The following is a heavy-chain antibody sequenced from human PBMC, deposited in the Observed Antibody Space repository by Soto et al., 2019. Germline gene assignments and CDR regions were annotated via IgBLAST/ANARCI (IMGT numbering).Heavy chain of an antibody. CDR1: GYTFTSFA. CDR2: VNAGNGNT. D-gene: IGHD3-3*01. CDR3: ARDIRTTIFGVASFDY. J-gene: IGHJ4*02. Sequence: QVPLVQSGAEVKKPGASAKVSCKASGYTFTSFAMHWVRQAPGQSLEWMGWVNAGNGNTKYSQKFQGRGTITRDTSASTDYMELSSLRSEDTAVYYCARDIRTTIFGVASFDYWGQGTLVTVSA. V-gene: IGHV1-3*01.